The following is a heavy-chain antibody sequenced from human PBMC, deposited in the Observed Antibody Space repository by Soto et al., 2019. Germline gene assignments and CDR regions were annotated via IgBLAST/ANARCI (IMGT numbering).Heavy chain of an antibody. CDR3: DRGVTTLDPHAF. CDR1: AGSISRGGYS. CDR2: IYHSGST. J-gene: IGHJ4*01. Sequence: SETLSLTCAVSAGSISRGGYSWSLLRQPPGKGLEWIGYIYHSGSTYYNPSLKSRVTISVDRSKNQFSLKLSSVTAADTAVYYCDRGVTTLDPHAFWGQGSLDTGSS. D-gene: IGHD4-17*01. V-gene: IGHV4-30-2*01.